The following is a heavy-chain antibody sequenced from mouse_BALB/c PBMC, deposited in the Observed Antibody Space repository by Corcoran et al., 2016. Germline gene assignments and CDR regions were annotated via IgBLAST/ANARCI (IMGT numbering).Heavy chain of an antibody. J-gene: IGHJ2*01. D-gene: IGHD1-1*01. CDR2: IDPENGNT. V-gene: IGHV14-1*02. Sequence: EVQLQQSGAENVRAGALVKLSCKASGFNIKDYYMHWVKQRPEQGLEWSGWIDPENGNTIYDPKFQGQASITADTSSNTAYLQLSSLTSEDTAVYYCARNGNFDYWGQGTTLTVSS. CDR3: ARNGNFDY. CDR1: GFNIKDYY.